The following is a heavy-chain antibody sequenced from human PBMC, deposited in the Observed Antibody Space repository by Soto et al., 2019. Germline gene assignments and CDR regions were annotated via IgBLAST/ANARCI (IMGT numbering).Heavy chain of an antibody. D-gene: IGHD6-13*01. V-gene: IGHV1-2*02. CDR1: GYTFTGYY. CDR3: ARKASYSSSWLNWFDP. CDR2: INPNSGGT. Sequence: VASVKVSCKASGYTFTGYYMHWVRQAPGQGLEWMGWINPNSGGTNYAQKFQGRVTMTRDTSISTAYMELSRLRSDDTAVYYCARKASYSSSWLNWFDPWGQGTLVTVSS. J-gene: IGHJ5*02.